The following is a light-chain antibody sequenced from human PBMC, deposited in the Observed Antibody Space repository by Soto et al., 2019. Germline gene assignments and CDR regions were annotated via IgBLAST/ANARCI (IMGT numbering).Light chain of an antibody. J-gene: IGKJ4*01. V-gene: IGKV3-11*01. Sequence: EIVLTQSPATLSLSPGNRATLSCRASQSVSSSLAWYQHQPGQAPRLLIYDASNRATGIPARFSGSGSGTHFTLSISSLEPEDFAVYYCQHRSNWPSVTFGGETKLEIK. CDR2: DAS. CDR1: QSVSSS. CDR3: QHRSNWPSVT.